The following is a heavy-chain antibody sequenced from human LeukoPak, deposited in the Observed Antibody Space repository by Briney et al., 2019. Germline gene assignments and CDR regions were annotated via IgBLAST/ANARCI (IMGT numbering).Heavy chain of an antibody. CDR3: ARDPWAAAGNNVPDY. D-gene: IGHD6-13*01. V-gene: IGHV3-7*01. CDR1: GFTFSSYW. CDR2: IKQDGSEK. J-gene: IGHJ4*02. Sequence: GGSLRLSCAASGFTFSSYWMSWVRQAPGKGLEWVANIKQDGSEKYYVDSVRGRFTISRDNAKNSLYLQMNSLRAEDTAVYYCARDPWAAAGNNVPDYWGQGTLVTVSP.